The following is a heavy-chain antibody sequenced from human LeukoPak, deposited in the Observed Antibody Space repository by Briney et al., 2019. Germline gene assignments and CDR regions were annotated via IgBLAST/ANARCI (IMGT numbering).Heavy chain of an antibody. J-gene: IGHJ3*02. CDR2: IYSGGKS. Sequence: SQTLSLTCKVSGDSITSGDYYWTWIRQPAGKRLEWIGRIYSGGKSDYNPSLTSRVTISLDTSKNHFSLNLTSVTAADTAVYYCAGDPPRGVHAFDIWGQGTMVTVSS. V-gene: IGHV4-61*02. D-gene: IGHD3-3*01. CDR3: AGDPPRGVHAFDI. CDR1: GDSITSGDYY.